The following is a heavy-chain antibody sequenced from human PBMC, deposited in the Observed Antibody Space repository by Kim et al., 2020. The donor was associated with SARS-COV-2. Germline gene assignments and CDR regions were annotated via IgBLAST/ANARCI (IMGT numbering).Heavy chain of an antibody. J-gene: IGHJ4*02. CDR1: GFTFGDYA. D-gene: IGHD1-26*01. CDR2: ISWNSGSI. V-gene: IGHV3-9*01. Sequence: GGSLRLSCAASGFTFGDYAMHWVRQAPGKGLEWVSGISWNSGSIGYADSVKGRFTISRDNAKNSLYLQMNSLRAEDTALYYCAKDFRPRYSRSYHLDYWGQGTLVTVSS. CDR3: AKDFRPRYSRSYHLDY.